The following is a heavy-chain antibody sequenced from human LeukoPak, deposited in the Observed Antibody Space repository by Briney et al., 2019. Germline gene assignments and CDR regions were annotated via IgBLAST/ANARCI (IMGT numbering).Heavy chain of an antibody. Sequence: GGSLRLSCAASGFTFSSNAMSWVRQAPGKGLQWVSAISGSGGSTYYTDSVKGRFTISRDNSKNTVYLQMNSLRAADTAVYYCAKSRSGSSNWALRIFDNWGLGTLVSVSS. V-gene: IGHV3-23*01. CDR2: ISGSGGST. CDR3: AKSRSGSSNWALRIFDN. D-gene: IGHD6-13*01. J-gene: IGHJ4*02. CDR1: GFTFSSNA.